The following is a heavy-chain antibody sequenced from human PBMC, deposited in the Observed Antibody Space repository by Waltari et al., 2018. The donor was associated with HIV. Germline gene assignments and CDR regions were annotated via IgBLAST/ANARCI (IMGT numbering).Heavy chain of an antibody. CDR3: ARDWSSSYDY. CDR2: IYSGGST. Sequence: EVQLVETGGGLIQPGGSLRLSCAVSGFTVSNNYMSWVRQAPGKGLEWVSGIYSGGSTYYADSVKGRFTISRDNSKNTLYLQMNSLRAEDTAVYYCARDWSSSYDYWGQGTLVIVSS. D-gene: IGHD6-13*01. J-gene: IGHJ4*02. V-gene: IGHV3-53*02. CDR1: GFTVSNNY.